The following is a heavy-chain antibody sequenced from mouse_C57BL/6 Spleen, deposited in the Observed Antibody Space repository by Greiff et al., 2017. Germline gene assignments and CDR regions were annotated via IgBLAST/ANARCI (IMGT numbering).Heavy chain of an antibody. J-gene: IGHJ4*01. Sequence: DVHLVESGGGLVQPGGSLKLSCAASGFTFSDYYMYWVRQTPEKRLEWVAYISNGGGSTYYPDTVKGRFTISRDNAKNTLYLQMSRLKSEDTAMYYCARQGWDYYAMDYWGQGTSVTVSS. CDR1: GFTFSDYY. CDR2: ISNGGGST. CDR3: ARQGWDYYAMDY. D-gene: IGHD2-3*01. V-gene: IGHV5-12*01.